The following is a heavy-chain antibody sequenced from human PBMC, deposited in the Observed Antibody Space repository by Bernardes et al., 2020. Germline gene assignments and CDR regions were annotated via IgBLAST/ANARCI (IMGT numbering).Heavy chain of an antibody. D-gene: IGHD4-17*01. CDR2: IYYSGTT. J-gene: IGHJ5*02. Sequence: SETLSLTRTVSGGSISTSSYYWGWIRQPPGEGLEWIGTIYYSGTTYYSPSLKSRVTISVDTSKNHFSLKLTSVTAADTAVYYCASRDSKITTVTTTQGWFDPWGQGTLVTVSS. CDR1: GGSISTSSYY. V-gene: IGHV4-39*02. CDR3: ASRDSKITTVTTTQGWFDP.